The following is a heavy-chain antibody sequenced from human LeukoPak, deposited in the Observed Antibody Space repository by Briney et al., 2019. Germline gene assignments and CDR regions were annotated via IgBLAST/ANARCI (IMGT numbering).Heavy chain of an antibody. Sequence: GGSLRLSCAASGFTFSSYAMSWVRQAAGKGLEWVSAISGRGGSTYYADSVKGRLTISRHNSKNTLDLQIKSLRAEDTAVYYCANSMVRGVAYYYYGMDVWGQGTTVTVSS. CDR3: ANSMVRGVAYYYYGMDV. J-gene: IGHJ6*02. D-gene: IGHD3-10*01. CDR2: ISGRGGST. CDR1: GFTFSSYA. V-gene: IGHV3-23*01.